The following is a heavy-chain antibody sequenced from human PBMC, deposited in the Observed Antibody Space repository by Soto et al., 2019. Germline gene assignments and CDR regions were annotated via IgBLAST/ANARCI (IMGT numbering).Heavy chain of an antibody. CDR3: ARVDGYCSGGSCYHDAFDI. V-gene: IGHV1-18*01. CDR1: GYSFTSLD. CDR2: ISAYNGNT. J-gene: IGHJ3*02. D-gene: IGHD2-15*01. Sequence: QVQLVQSGAEVREPGASVKVSCKASGYSFTSLDINWVRQTAGQGLEWMGWISAYNGNTNYAQKLQGRVTMTTDTSTSTAYMELRSLRSDDTAVYYCARVDGYCSGGSCYHDAFDIWGQGTMVTVSS.